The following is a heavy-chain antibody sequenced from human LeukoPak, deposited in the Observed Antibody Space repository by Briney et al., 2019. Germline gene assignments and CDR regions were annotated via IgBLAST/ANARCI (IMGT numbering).Heavy chain of an antibody. V-gene: IGHV1-69*05. J-gene: IGHJ3*02. CDR2: IIPIFGTA. CDR1: VGTFSSYA. Sequence: GASVNVSCKASVGTFSSYAISWVRQAPGQGLEWMGGIIPIFGTANYAQKFQGRVTITTDESTSTAYMELSSLRSEDTAVYYCARPIVGATLDAFDIWGQGTMVTVSS. CDR3: ARPIVGATLDAFDI. D-gene: IGHD1-26*01.